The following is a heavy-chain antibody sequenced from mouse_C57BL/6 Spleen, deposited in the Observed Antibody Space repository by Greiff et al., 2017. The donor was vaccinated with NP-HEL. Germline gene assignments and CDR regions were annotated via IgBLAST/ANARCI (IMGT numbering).Heavy chain of an antibody. CDR3: ARQEGDSSLAY. V-gene: IGHV5-12*01. CDR2: ISNGGGST. Sequence: EVQLVESGGGLVQPGGSLKLSCAASGFTFSDYYMYWVRQTPEKRLEWVAYISNGGGSTYYPDTVKGRFTISRDNAKNTLYLQMSRLKSEDTAMYYCARQEGDSSLAYWGQGTLVTVSA. J-gene: IGHJ3*01. CDR1: GFTFSDYY. D-gene: IGHD2-13*01.